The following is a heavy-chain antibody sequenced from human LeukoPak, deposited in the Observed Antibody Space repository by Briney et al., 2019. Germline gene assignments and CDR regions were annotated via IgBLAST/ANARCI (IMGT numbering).Heavy chain of an antibody. V-gene: IGHV3-21*01. CDR3: ARDRAWNYFDY. CDR2: ISIGGSYI. D-gene: IGHD3-3*01. Sequence: PGGSLRLSCAASGFTFSGYAMNWVRQAPGKGLEWVSSISIGGSYIYYADSVKGRFTISRDDAKNSLYLQMDSLRAEDTAVYYCARDRAWNYFDYWGQGTLVTVSS. J-gene: IGHJ4*02. CDR1: GFTFSGYA.